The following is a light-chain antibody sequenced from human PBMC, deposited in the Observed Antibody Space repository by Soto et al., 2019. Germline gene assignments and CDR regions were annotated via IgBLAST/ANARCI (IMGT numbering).Light chain of an antibody. Sequence: DTPMTQSPSTLFASVGDRVTITCRASQSISSSLAWYQQKPGRAPQLLMYMASTLESGVPSRFGGSGSGTEFTLTISSLQPDDFATYYCQQYKTYPFIFGPGTKVDIK. CDR2: MAS. CDR1: QSISSS. V-gene: IGKV1-5*03. CDR3: QQYKTYPFI. J-gene: IGKJ3*01.